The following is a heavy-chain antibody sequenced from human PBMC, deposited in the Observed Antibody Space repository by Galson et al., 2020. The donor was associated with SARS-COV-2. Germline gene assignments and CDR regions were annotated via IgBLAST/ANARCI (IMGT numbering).Heavy chain of an antibody. J-gene: IGHJ4*02. CDR2: INNDGSIT. CDR1: GFTFSSHW. Sequence: GGSLRLSCAASGFTFSSHWMHWVRQTPGNGLVWVSRINNDGSITTFADSVKGRFTISRDNAKSTLYLQMNSLRVEDTAMYYCARGDIEHSLPIDSWGQGTLVTVSS. D-gene: IGHD2-21*01. CDR3: ARGDIEHSLPIDS. V-gene: IGHV3-74*01.